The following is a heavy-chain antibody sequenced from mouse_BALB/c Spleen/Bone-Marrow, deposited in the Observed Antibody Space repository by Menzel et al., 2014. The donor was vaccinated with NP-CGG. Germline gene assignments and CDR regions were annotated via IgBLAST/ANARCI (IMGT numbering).Heavy chain of an antibody. Sequence: QVQLQQPGAELVRPGASVKGSCKASGYTFTSYWINWVKQRPGQGLEWIGNIYPSDSYTNYNQNFKDKATLTVDKSSSTAYMQLSSPTSEDSAVYYCTRQYGNYYAMDYWGQGTSVTVSS. J-gene: IGHJ4*01. CDR3: TRQYGNYYAMDY. CDR2: IYPSDSYT. D-gene: IGHD2-10*02. V-gene: IGHV1-69*02. CDR1: GYTFTSYW.